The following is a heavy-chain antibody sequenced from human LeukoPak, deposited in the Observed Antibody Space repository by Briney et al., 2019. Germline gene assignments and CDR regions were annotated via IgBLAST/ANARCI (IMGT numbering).Heavy chain of an antibody. CDR3: AKDERYPAPYYFDY. V-gene: IGHV3-23*01. CDR1: GFTFSSYS. D-gene: IGHD1-1*01. Sequence: AGSLRLSCAPPGFTFSSYSMSWVRQAPAKGLEWVSAISGSGGSTYYADSVKGRFTISRDNSKNTLYLQMNSLRAEDTAVYYCAKDERYPAPYYFDYWGQGTLVTVSS. J-gene: IGHJ4*02. CDR2: ISGSGGST.